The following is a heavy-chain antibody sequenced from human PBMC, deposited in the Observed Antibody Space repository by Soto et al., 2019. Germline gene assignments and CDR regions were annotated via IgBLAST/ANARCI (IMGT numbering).Heavy chain of an antibody. CDR1: GFTFSSYA. V-gene: IGHV3-23*01. D-gene: IGHD4-17*01. J-gene: IGHJ4*02. CDR2: ISGSGGST. Sequence: EVQLLESGRGLVQPGGSLRLSCAASGFTFSSYAMSWVRQAPGKGLEWVSAISGSGGSTYYADSVKGRFTISRDNSKNTLYLQMNSLRAEDTAVYYCAKDLGGDYGGFDYWGQGTLVTVSS. CDR3: AKDLGGDYGGFDY.